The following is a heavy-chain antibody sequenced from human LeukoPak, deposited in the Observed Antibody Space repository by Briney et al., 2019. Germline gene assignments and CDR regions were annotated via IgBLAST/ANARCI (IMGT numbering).Heavy chain of an antibody. CDR3: AKGPHFGDYGSPFDY. CDR2: ISWNSGSI. D-gene: IGHD4-17*01. Sequence: PGGSLRLSCAASGFTFDDYAMHWVPQAPGKGLEWVSGISWNSGSIGYADSVKGRFTISRDNAKNSLYLQMNSLRAEDTALYYCAKGPHFGDYGSPFDYWGQGTLVTVSS. V-gene: IGHV3-9*01. J-gene: IGHJ4*02. CDR1: GFTFDDYA.